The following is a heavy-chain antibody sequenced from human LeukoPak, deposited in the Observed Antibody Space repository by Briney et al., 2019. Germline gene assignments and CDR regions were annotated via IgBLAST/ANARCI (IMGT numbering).Heavy chain of an antibody. CDR3: AKTSTSFLTYYFDY. J-gene: IGHJ4*02. Sequence: GGSLRLSCAASGFTFSSYGMHWVRQAPGKGLEWVAFIRYDGSNKYYADSVKGRFTISRDNSKNTLYLQMNSLRAEDTAVYYCAKTSTSFLTYYFDYWGQGTLVTVSS. D-gene: IGHD2-2*01. V-gene: IGHV3-30*02. CDR2: IRYDGSNK. CDR1: GFTFSSYG.